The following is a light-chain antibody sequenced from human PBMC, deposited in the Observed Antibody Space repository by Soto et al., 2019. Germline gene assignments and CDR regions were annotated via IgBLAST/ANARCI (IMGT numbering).Light chain of an antibody. CDR2: GAS. J-gene: IGKJ1*01. CDR3: QSYSCSQT. CDR1: QSVNSLY. V-gene: IGKV3-20*01. Sequence: EIALTQSPGTLSLSPGERATLSCRASQSVNSLYLAWYQQKPGQAPSLIIYGASSRATGIQDRFSGSGSGTDFTLTISRVEADVFAVYYWQSYSCSQTFCQGTKVEIK.